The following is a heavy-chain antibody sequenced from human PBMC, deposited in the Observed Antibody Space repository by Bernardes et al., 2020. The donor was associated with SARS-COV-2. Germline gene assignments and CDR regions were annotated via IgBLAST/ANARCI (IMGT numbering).Heavy chain of an antibody. CDR1: GGSVSSSHY. J-gene: IGHJ3*02. D-gene: IGHD3-22*01. CDR2: VYHTGRT. V-gene: IGHV4-4*01. Sequence: TLSLTCAVSGGSVSSSHYWTWIRQPPGKGLEWIGEVYHTGRTNYNPSLKSRVTISIDKSKNHFSLNLNSVTAADTALYFCARASGRAMIVVVMGAFDIWGQGTMVTVSS. CDR3: ARASGRAMIVVVMGAFDI.